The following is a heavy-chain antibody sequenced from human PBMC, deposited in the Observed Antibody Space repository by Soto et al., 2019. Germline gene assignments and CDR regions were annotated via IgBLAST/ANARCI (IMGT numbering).Heavy chain of an antibody. CDR3: AKRKWDCTRSAFHI. CDR2: ISGSGGST. D-gene: IGHD1-26*01. CDR1: GGIFSDYA. J-gene: IGHJ3*02. Sequence: PGGSLRLSCGVSGGIFSDYAMSWVRQAPGKGLEWVSGISGSGGSTYYAASVKGRFTISRDNSNNTLFLQMSGLRADDAAVYYCAKRKWDCTRSAFHICGQGTMVTASS. V-gene: IGHV3-23*01.